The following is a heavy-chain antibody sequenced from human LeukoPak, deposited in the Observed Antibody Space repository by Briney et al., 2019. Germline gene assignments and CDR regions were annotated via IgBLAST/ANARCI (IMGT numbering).Heavy chain of an antibody. V-gene: IGHV3-23*01. CDR1: GFTFSNYL. Sequence: GGSLRLSCVASGFTFSNYLMNWVRQAPGKGLEWVSGISHSGSSIYYADSVKGRFTISRDNSKNTLYLQMDRLRVEDTAGYYCAMALDYWGQGTLVTVSS. CDR3: AMALDY. CDR2: ISHSGSSI. J-gene: IGHJ4*02.